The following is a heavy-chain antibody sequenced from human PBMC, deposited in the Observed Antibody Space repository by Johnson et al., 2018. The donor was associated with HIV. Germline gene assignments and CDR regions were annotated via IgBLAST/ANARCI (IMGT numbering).Heavy chain of an antibody. D-gene: IGHD3-22*01. CDR1: GFTFSNYG. CDR2: IRYDGSNK. V-gene: IGHV3-30*02. CDR3: ASCESDSSGRGAFDI. J-gene: IGHJ3*02. Sequence: QVLLVESGGGLVQHGGSLRLSCAASGFTFSNYGMHWVRQAPGKGLEWVTFIRYDGSNKYYADSVKGRFTISRDNSKNTLYLQMNSLRAEDTAVYYSASCESDSSGRGAFDIWGQGTMVTVSS.